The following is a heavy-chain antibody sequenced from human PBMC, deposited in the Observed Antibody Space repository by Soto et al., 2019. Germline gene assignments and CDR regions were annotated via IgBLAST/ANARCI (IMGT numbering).Heavy chain of an antibody. CDR3: ARDNYGPLDY. Sequence: QVQLVQSGAEVKKPGASVKVSCRPSGSTFTAYYIYWVRQAPGQGLEWMGWVDPNSGGTRDAQNFQGRVTMTRDTSTSTVYMELNWLRSDDTALYYCARDNYGPLDYWGQGTLVTVSS. CDR2: VDPNSGGT. CDR1: GSTFTAYY. J-gene: IGHJ4*02. D-gene: IGHD3-10*01. V-gene: IGHV1-2*02.